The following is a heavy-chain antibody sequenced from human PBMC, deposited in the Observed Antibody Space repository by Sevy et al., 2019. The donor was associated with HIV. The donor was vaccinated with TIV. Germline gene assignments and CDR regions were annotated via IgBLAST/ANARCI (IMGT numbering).Heavy chain of an antibody. J-gene: IGHJ4*02. CDR1: GFTFSSYW. CDR2: IKQDGSEK. Sequence: GGSLRLSCAASGFTFSSYWMSWVRQAPGKGLEWGANIKQDGSEKYYVDSVKRRFTISRDNAKNSLYLQMNSLRAEDTAVYYCARVRSCGGDCYPRGFGYWGQGTLVTVSS. V-gene: IGHV3-7*01. CDR3: ARVRSCGGDCYPRGFGY. D-gene: IGHD2-21*01.